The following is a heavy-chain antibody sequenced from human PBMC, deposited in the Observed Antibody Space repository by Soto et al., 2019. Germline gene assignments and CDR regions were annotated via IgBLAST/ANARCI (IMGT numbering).Heavy chain of an antibody. Sequence: QVQLVQSGAEVKKPGASVKVSCKASGYTFTSYDINWVRQATGQGLEWMGWMNPNSGNTGYAQKFQGRVTMTRNTATSTAYVELGSRRPEDADVYYCARSTNDYGDRHWGQGTLVTVSS. CDR1: GYTFTSYD. CDR2: MNPNSGNT. V-gene: IGHV1-8*01. CDR3: ARSTNDYGDRH. D-gene: IGHD4-17*01. J-gene: IGHJ4*02.